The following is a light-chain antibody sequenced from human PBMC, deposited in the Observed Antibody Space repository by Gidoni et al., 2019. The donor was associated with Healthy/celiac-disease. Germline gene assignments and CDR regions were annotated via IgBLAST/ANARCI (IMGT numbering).Light chain of an antibody. CDR1: QSISSY. CDR2: AAS. V-gene: IGKV1-39*01. J-gene: IGKJ3*01. Sequence: DIQMTQSPSSLYASVGDRVTITCRASQSISSYLNWYQQKPGKVPKLLIYAASSLQSGVPSRFSGSGSGTDFTLTISSLQPEDFATYYCQQSYSTPFTCGPGTKVDIK. CDR3: QQSYSTPFT.